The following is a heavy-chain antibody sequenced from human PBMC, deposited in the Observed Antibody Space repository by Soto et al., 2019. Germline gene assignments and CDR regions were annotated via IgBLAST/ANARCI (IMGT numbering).Heavy chain of an antibody. D-gene: IGHD2-2*01. V-gene: IGHV3-33*01. CDR1: GFTFSSYG. J-gene: IGHJ6*02. CDR3: ARDPYCSSTTCKMYIMDV. CDR2: IWYDGSNK. Sequence: LRLSCAASGFTFSSYGMHWVRQAPGKGLEWVAVIWYDGSNKYYADSVKGRFTISRDNSKNTLYLQMNSLRAEDTAVYYCARDPYCSSTTCKMYIMDVWGQGTTVTVSS.